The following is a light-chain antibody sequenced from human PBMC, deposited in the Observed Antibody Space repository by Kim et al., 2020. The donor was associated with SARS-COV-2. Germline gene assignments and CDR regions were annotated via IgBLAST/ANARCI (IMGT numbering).Light chain of an antibody. Sequence: SYELTQPPSVSVSPGQTASITCSGDELGDKYVFWYQQKPGQSPVLVVYQDIKRPSGIPERFSASNSGNTATLTISGTQGTDEADYYCQAWDSGTAVVFGEGTQLTVL. V-gene: IGLV3-1*01. CDR1: ELGDKY. CDR3: QAWDSGTAVV. CDR2: QDI. J-gene: IGLJ3*02.